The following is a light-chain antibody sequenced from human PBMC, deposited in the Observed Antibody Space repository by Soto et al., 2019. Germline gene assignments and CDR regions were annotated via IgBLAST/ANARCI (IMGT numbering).Light chain of an antibody. Sequence: EIVLTQSPATLSLSPGERATLSCRASQSVSSYLAWYQQKPGQAPRLLIYDASNRATGIPARFSGSGAGTDFPRTSSCLEPEDFAVYYCQQRSNWPLTFGPGTKVDI. J-gene: IGKJ3*01. CDR1: QSVSSY. CDR3: QQRSNWPLT. V-gene: IGKV3-11*01. CDR2: DAS.